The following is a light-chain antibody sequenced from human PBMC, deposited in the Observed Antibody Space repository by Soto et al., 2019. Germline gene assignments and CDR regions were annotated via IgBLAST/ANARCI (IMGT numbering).Light chain of an antibody. J-gene: IGLJ1*01. CDR3: SSYTTSNTRQIV. V-gene: IGLV2-14*03. CDR1: SSDVGGYNY. Sequence: QSALTQPASLSGSPGQSITISCTGTSSDVGGYNYVSWYQHHPGKAPKLIIYDVTNRPSGVSNPFSGSKSGNTASLTISGLQPEDEADYYCSSYTTSNTRQIVFGTGTKV. CDR2: DVT.